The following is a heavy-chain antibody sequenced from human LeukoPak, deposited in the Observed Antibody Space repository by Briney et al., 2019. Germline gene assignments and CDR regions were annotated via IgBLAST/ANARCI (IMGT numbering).Heavy chain of an antibody. J-gene: IGHJ4*02. D-gene: IGHD3-10*01. Sequence: GGSLRLSCAASGFTFSSYGMHWVRQAPGKGLEWAAVISYDGNNKYYTDSVKGRFAFSRDNSKNTLYLQMNSLRAEDTAVYYCAKLPSGYYGSGSYYKAWIDYWGQGTLVTVSS. V-gene: IGHV3-30*18. CDR1: GFTFSSYG. CDR2: ISYDGNNK. CDR3: AKLPSGYYGSGSYYKAWIDY.